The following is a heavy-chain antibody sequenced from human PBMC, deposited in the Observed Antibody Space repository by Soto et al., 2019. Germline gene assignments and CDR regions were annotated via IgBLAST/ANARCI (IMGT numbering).Heavy chain of an antibody. CDR1: SASISSDYW. J-gene: IGHJ5*02. CDR2: IFQSGTT. V-gene: IGHV4-4*02. CDR3: AAVSGGCSRTTCQIDP. Sequence: SSETLSLTCAVSSASISSDYWWTWVRQSPGKGLEWIGEIFQSGTTNYNPSLKSRVTMSVDQSKNQFSLRLSSVTAADTAVYYCAAVSGGCSRTTCQIDPWGQGTLVTVSS. D-gene: IGHD2-2*01.